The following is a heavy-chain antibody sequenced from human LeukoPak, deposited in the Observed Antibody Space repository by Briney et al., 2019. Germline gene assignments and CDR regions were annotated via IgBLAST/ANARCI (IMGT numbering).Heavy chain of an antibody. Sequence: ASVKVSCKVSGYTLTELSMHWVRQAPGKGLEWMGGFDPEDGETIYAQKFQGRVTMTEDTSTDTAYMELSSLRSEDTAVYYCATGLREGFGYNWFDPWGQGTLVTVSS. D-gene: IGHD3-10*01. CDR1: GYTLTELS. CDR3: ATGLREGFGYNWFDP. V-gene: IGHV1-24*01. J-gene: IGHJ5*02. CDR2: FDPEDGET.